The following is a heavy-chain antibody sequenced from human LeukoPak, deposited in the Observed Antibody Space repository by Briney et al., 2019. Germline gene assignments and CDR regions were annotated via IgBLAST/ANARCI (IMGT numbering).Heavy chain of an antibody. CDR3: AREGSSWYRALDY. CDR1: GGSISSYY. D-gene: IGHD6-13*01. Sequence: SETLSLTCSVSGGSISSYYWSWIRQPAGKGLEGIGRIDTSGSTNHNPSLKSRVTMSLDTSKKQFSLKLSSVTAADTAVYYCAREGSSWYRALDYWGQGTLVTVSS. V-gene: IGHV4-4*07. J-gene: IGHJ4*02. CDR2: IDTSGST.